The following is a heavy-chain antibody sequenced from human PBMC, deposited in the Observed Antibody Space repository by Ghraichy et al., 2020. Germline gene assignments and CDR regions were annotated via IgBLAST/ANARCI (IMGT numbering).Heavy chain of an antibody. CDR2: ISGSGGST. V-gene: IGHV3-23*01. D-gene: IGHD3-22*01. Sequence: GGSLRLSCAASGFTFSSYAMSWVRQAPGKGLEWVSAISGSGGSTYYADSVKGRFTISRDNSKNTLYLQMNSLRAEDTAVYYCAKDRMYYYDSSGYYYADAYWGQGTLVTVS. J-gene: IGHJ4*02. CDR1: GFTFSSYA. CDR3: AKDRMYYYDSSGYYYADAY.